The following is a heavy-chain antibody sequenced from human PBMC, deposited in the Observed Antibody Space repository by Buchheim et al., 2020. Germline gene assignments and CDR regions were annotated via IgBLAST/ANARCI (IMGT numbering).Heavy chain of an antibody. Sequence: EVQLLESGGGLVQPGGSLRLSCTASGFTFTGYAMSWVRQAPGKGLEWVSGISFRSGSGNDTYHADPVKGRFTISRDNSKNTLYLQMNSLRAEDTAIYYCAKLPQGYCTNDVCFDYWGQGTL. CDR3: AKLPQGYCTNDVCFDY. J-gene: IGHJ4*02. V-gene: IGHV3-23*01. CDR1: GFTFTGYA. D-gene: IGHD2-8*01. CDR2: ISFRSGSGNDT.